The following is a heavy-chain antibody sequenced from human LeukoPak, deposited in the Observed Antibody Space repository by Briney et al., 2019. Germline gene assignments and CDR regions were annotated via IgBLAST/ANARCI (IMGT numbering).Heavy chain of an antibody. CDR1: GYSFTSYW. J-gene: IGHJ4*02. CDR3: ARHTAVAAPFDY. D-gene: IGHD6-19*01. Sequence: GESLKISCKGPGYSFTSYWIAWVRQMPGKGLEWMGIIYPGDSDTTYSPSFQGQVTLSADKSISTAYLQWSSLKASDTAIYYCARHTAVAAPFDYWGQGTLVTVSS. CDR2: IYPGDSDT. V-gene: IGHV5-51*01.